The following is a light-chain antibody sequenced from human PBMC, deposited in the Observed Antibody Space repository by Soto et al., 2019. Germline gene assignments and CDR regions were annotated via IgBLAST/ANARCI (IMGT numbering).Light chain of an antibody. CDR3: QVWDSSRGV. CDR1: NIGSKS. V-gene: IGLV3-21*04. Sequence: SYELTQPPSVSVAPGTTATITCGGNNIGSKSVHWYQQKPGQAPVLVIYYDSDRPSGIPERFSGYNSGNTATLTISRVEAGDEADYYCQVWDSSRGVFGTGTKRTVL. CDR2: YDS. J-gene: IGLJ1*01.